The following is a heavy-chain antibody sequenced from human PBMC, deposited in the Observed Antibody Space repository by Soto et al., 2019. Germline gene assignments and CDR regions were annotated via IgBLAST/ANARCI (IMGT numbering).Heavy chain of an antibody. D-gene: IGHD1-26*01. CDR1: GFTFSSYG. CDR2: ISYDGSNT. Sequence: QVQLVESGGGVVQPGRSLRLSCVASGFTFSSYGMNWFRQAPGKGLEWVAIISYDGSNTYYADSVKGRFTISRDNSKNTLYLQMNSLRAEDTSVYYCAKEGGLSGSYYISSSYYFDYWGQGTLVTVSS. CDR3: AKEGGLSGSYYISSSYYFDY. V-gene: IGHV3-30*18. J-gene: IGHJ4*02.